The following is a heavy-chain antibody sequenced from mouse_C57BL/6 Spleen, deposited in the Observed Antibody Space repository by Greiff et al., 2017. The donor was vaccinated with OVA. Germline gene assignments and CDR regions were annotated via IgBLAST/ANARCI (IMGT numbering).Heavy chain of an antibody. CDR3: TVYGSRGYFDY. Sequence: EVKLMESGAELVRPGASVKLSCTASGFNIKDYYMHWVKQRPEQGLEWIGRIDPEDGDTEYAPKFQGKATMTADTSSNTAYLQLSSLTSEDTAVYYCTVYGSRGYFDYWGQGTTLTVSS. D-gene: IGHD1-1*01. CDR2: IDPEDGDT. CDR1: GFNIKDYY. J-gene: IGHJ2*01. V-gene: IGHV14-1*01.